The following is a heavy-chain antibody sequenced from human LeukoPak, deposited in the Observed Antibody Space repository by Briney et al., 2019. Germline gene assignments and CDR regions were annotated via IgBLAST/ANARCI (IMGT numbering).Heavy chain of an antibody. CDR1: VVSISSYY. V-gene: IGHV4-4*07. CDR3: ARTFSGYGSYYYYMDV. CDR2: IHTSGST. J-gene: IGHJ6*03. D-gene: IGHD5-12*01. Sequence: SETLSLTCTLSVVSISSYYWSWIRQPAGKGLEWIGRIHTSGSTNYNPSLKSRVTMSVDTSKNQFSLKLSSVTAADTAVFYCARTFSGYGSYYYYMDVWGKGTTVTISS.